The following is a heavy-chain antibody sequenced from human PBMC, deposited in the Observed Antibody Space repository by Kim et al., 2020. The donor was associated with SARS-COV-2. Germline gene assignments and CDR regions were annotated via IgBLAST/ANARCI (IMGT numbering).Heavy chain of an antibody. CDR2: ISDDGSDE. CDR1: GFTFSSYA. J-gene: IGHJ6*02. V-gene: IGHV3-30*04. CDR3: ASSYGGNYYYGMDV. D-gene: IGHD4-17*01. Sequence: GGSLRLSCAASGFTFSSYAMNWVRQAPGKGLEWVAVISDDGSDEYYADSVKGRFTISRDNSKNTLYLQMNSLRAEDTAVYYCASSYGGNYYYGMDVWGQGTPVTVSS.